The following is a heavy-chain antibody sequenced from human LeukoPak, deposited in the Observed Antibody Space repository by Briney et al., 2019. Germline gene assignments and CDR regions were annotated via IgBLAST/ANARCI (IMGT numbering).Heavy chain of an antibody. CDR1: GFTFSSYV. Sequence: GGSLRLSCAASGFTFSSYVMHWVRQAPGKGLEWVAVIWYDGGTKYYADSVKGRFTISRDNSKNTLYLQMNSLRAEDTAVYYCARAYSSGWFSGDYWGQGTLVTVSS. J-gene: IGHJ4*02. CDR2: IWYDGGTK. V-gene: IGHV3-33*01. D-gene: IGHD6-19*01. CDR3: ARAYSSGWFSGDY.